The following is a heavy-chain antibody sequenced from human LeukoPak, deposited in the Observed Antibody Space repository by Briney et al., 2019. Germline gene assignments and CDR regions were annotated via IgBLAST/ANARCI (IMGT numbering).Heavy chain of an antibody. Sequence: GGSLRLSCAASGFTFSNYEMNWVRQAPGKGLEWVAIIQRDGSEKYYVDSVKGRFTISRDNAKNSLYLQMNSLRAEDTAVYYCARQGYSSGKWGQGTLVTVSS. D-gene: IGHD6-19*01. CDR3: ARQGYSSGK. V-gene: IGHV3-7*01. CDR2: IQRDGSEK. J-gene: IGHJ4*02. CDR1: GFTFSNYE.